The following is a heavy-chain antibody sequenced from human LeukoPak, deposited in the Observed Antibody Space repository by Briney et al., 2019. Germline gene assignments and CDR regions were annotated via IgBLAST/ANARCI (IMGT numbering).Heavy chain of an antibody. V-gene: IGHV1-69*02. CDR3: ASSLGSGRRFDAFDI. D-gene: IGHD3-10*01. Sequence: ASVKVSCKASGGTFSSYTISWVRQAPGQGLEWMGRIIPILGIANYAQKFQGRVPITADKSTSTAYMELSSLRSEDTAVYYCASSLGSGRRFDAFDIWGQGTMVTVSS. CDR1: GGTFSSYT. J-gene: IGHJ3*02. CDR2: IIPILGIA.